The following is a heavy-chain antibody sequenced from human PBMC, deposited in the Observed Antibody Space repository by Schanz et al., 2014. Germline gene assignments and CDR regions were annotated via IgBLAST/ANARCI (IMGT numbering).Heavy chain of an antibody. CDR3: ARDQSPYTNSSDVRYFDY. J-gene: IGHJ4*02. CDR2: INPSGGST. V-gene: IGHV1-46*01. Sequence: QVQLLQSGAEVKKPGASMKVSCKASGYTFTSDSMHWVRQAPGQGLEWMGMINPSGGSTTYAQKFQGRVTMTRDTSTSTVYMELSSLRSEDTAVYYCARDQSPYTNSSDVRYFDYWGQGTLVTVSS. CDR1: GYTFTSDS. D-gene: IGHD6-6*01.